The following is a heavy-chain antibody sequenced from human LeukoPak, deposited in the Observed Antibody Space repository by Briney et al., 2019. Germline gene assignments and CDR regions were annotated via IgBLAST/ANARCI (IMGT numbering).Heavy chain of an antibody. J-gene: IGHJ5*02. CDR1: GGTFSSYA. V-gene: IGHV1-69*05. CDR2: IIPIFGTA. D-gene: IGHD2-21*02. CDR3: ARSYCGGDCSPMFHP. Sequence: GASVKVSCKASGGTFSSYAISWERQAPGQGLEWMGGIIPIFGTANYAQKFQGRVTITTDESTSTAYMELSSLRSEDTAVYYCARSYCGGDCSPMFHPWGQRTLVTVFS.